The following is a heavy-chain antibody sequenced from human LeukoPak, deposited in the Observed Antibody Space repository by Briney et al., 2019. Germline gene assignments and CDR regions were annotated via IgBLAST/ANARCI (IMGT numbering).Heavy chain of an antibody. CDR1: GFTFTSYS. CDR3: VGVPVVPTVGYYFDY. Sequence: PGGSLRLSCAPSGFTFTSYSMNWVRQAPGKGLEWVSSISSRSTYIYYADSVKGRFTISRDNAKNSLSLQMNSLSAEDTAVYYCVGVPVVPTVGYYFDYWGQGTLVTVSS. J-gene: IGHJ4*02. V-gene: IGHV3-21*01. D-gene: IGHD3-22*01. CDR2: ISSRSTYI.